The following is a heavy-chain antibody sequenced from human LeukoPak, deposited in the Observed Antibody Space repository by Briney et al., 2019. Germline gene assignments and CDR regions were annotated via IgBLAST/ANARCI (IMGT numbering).Heavy chain of an antibody. Sequence: ASVKVSCKASGYTFTGYYMHWVRQAPGQGLEWMGWINPNSGGTNCAQKFQGRVTMTRDTSISTAYMELSRLRSDDTAVYYCARDRGAGYNPIDYWGQGTLVTVSS. CDR1: GYTFTGYY. CDR2: INPNSGGT. J-gene: IGHJ4*02. V-gene: IGHV1-2*02. D-gene: IGHD5-24*01. CDR3: ARDRGAGYNPIDY.